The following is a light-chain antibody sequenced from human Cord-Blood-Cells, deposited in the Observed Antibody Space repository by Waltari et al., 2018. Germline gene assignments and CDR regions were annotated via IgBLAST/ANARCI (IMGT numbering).Light chain of an antibody. CDR2: EAS. V-gene: IGLV2-23*02. Sequence: QSALTQPASVSGSPGQSITISCTGTSSDVGSYNLVSWYQQHPGQAPQLMIYEASKRPSGVSNRFSGSKSGNTASLTITGLQAEDEADYYCCSYAGSSTFGFGGGTKLTVL. CDR3: CSYAGSSTFG. J-gene: IGLJ3*02. CDR1: SSDVGSYNL.